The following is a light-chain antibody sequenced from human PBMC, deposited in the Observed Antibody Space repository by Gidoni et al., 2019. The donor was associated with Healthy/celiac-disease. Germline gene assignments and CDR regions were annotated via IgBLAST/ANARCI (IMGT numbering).Light chain of an antibody. CDR2: DAS. V-gene: IGKV3-11*01. J-gene: IGKJ4*01. CDR1: QRVSSY. Sequence: ELVLTQSPATLSLSPGERATLSCRASQRVSSYLAWYQQKPGQAPRLLIYDASNRATGIPARFSGSGSGTDFTLTSSSLEPEDFAVYYCQQRSNWPPTFGGXTKVEIK. CDR3: QQRSNWPPT.